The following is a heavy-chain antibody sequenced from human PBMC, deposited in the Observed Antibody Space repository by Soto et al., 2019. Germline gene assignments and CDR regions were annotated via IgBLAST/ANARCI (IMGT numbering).Heavy chain of an antibody. CDR1: GGSISSYY. CDR3: ASPQGWYSPRLGDWFDP. V-gene: IGHV4-34*01. D-gene: IGHD6-19*01. CDR2: INHSGST. J-gene: IGHJ5*02. Sequence: SETLSLTCTASGGSISSYYWSWIRQPPGKGLEWIGEINHSGSTNYNPSLKSRVTISVDTSKNQFSLKLSSVTAADTAVYYCASPQGWYSPRLGDWFDPWGQGTLVTVSS.